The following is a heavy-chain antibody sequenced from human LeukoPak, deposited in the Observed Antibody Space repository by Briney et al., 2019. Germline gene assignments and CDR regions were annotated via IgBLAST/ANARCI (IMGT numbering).Heavy chain of an antibody. CDR2: INHSGST. V-gene: IGHV4-34*01. Sequence: SETLSLTCAVYGGSFSGYYWSWIRQPPGMGLEWIGEINHSGSTNYNPSLKSRVTISVDTSKNQFSLKLSSVTAADTAVYYCARGVWELLKGGYYYYYGMDVWGQGTTVTVSS. D-gene: IGHD1-26*01. CDR1: GGSFSGYY. CDR3: ARGVWELLKGGYYYYYGMDV. J-gene: IGHJ6*02.